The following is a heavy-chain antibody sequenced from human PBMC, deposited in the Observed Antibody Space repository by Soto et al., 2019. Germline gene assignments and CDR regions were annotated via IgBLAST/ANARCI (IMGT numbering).Heavy chain of an antibody. CDR1: GLTFRTYL. Sequence: EVQLVESGGDLVQPGGSLKLSCRTSGLTFRTYLMSWVRQAPGKGLEWVANIKTDGSEEYYADSVKGPFTISRDNTKNSLYLNMISLKDTDTDMYYCATSHDYNWETYGFRHWGQGTLVTVSS. J-gene: IGHJ4*02. CDR3: ATSHDYNWETYGFRH. D-gene: IGHD3-16*01. V-gene: IGHV3-7*01. CDR2: IKTDGSEE.